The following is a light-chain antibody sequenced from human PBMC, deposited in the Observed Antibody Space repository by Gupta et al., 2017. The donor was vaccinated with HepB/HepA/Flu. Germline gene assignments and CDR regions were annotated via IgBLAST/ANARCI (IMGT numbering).Light chain of an antibody. J-gene: IGLJ2*01. CDR2: DGG. Sequence: SYGVTQAPSGSWAPGRTATIPWEGQDIARKVVNWYRQSPGQVPVIVVADGGDRPSVIPERFSGFNSGSSATLTINRVEAGDEADYYCQVWDGNTYHVIFGGGTKLTVL. CDR1: DIARKV. V-gene: IGLV3-21*03. CDR3: QVWDGNTYHVI.